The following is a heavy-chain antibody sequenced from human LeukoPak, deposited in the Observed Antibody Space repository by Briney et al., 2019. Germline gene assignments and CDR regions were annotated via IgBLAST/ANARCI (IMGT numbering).Heavy chain of an antibody. CDR3: AKDRGYGVSYWYFDL. Sequence: PGGSLRLSCAASVFTFSSYAMICVRDAPGKGREGVSAISGRGGSTYYADSVKGRFTISRDNSKNTLYLQMNSLRAEDTAVYYCAKDRGYGVSYWYFDLWGRGTLVTVSS. CDR2: ISGRGGST. CDR1: VFTFSSYA. V-gene: IGHV3-23*01. D-gene: IGHD3-22*01. J-gene: IGHJ2*01.